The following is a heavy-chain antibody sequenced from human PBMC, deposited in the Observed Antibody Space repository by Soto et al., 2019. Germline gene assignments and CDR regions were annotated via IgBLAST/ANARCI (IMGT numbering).Heavy chain of an antibody. D-gene: IGHD6-13*01. V-gene: IGHV1-2*04. Sequence: ASVKVSCKASGYTFTGYYMHWVRQAPGQGLEWMGWINPNSGGTNYAQKFQGWVTMTRDTSISTAYMELSRLRSDDTAVYYCARDRDLYSSSWSYYYGMDAWGQGTTVTVSS. CDR1: GYTFTGYY. J-gene: IGHJ6*02. CDR2: INPNSGGT. CDR3: ARDRDLYSSSWSYYYGMDA.